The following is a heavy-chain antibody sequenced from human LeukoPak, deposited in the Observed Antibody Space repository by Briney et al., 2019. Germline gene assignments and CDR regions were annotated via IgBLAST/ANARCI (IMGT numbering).Heavy chain of an antibody. J-gene: IGHJ6*02. D-gene: IGHD1-26*01. Sequence: ASVKVSCKASGFTFTSSAVQWVRQARGQSLEWIGWIVVGSGNTNYAQKFQERVTITRDMSTSTAYMELSSLRSEDTAVYYCAAAYYSGSYYYGMDVWGQGTTVTVSS. CDR3: AAAYYSGSYYYGMDV. V-gene: IGHV1-58*01. CDR2: IVVGSGNT. CDR1: GFTFTSSA.